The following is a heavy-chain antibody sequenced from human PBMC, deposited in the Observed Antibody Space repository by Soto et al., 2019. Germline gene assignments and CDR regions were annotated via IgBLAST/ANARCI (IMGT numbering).Heavy chain of an antibody. D-gene: IGHD1-26*01. Sequence: EMKLVESGGGLVQPGRSLRLSCAASGFTFDDYAMHWVRQAPGKGLEWVSSISWNSGVIDYADSVKGRFSISRDSAKNSLFLQMTSLRPEDTALYYCAKGVAWGGSHPNHAFDVWGQGTMVSVSS. CDR1: GFTFDDYA. CDR3: AKGVAWGGSHPNHAFDV. J-gene: IGHJ3*01. CDR2: ISWNSGVI. V-gene: IGHV3-9*01.